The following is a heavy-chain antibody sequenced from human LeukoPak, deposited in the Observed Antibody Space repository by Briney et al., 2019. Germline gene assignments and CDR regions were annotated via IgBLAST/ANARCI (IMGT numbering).Heavy chain of an antibody. CDR1: GFMFSSYA. V-gene: IGHV3-23*01. D-gene: IGHD3-22*01. Sequence: GGSLRLSCAASGFMFSSYAMRWVRQASGKGLEWVSGISGSGGSTYYADSVKGRFTISRDNSKNTLYLQMNSLRAEDTAVYYCAKDYYDSSGPDAFDIWGQGTMVTVSS. CDR3: AKDYYDSSGPDAFDI. J-gene: IGHJ3*02. CDR2: ISGSGGST.